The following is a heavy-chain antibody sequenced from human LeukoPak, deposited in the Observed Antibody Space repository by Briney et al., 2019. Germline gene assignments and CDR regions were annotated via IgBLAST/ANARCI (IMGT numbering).Heavy chain of an antibody. CDR2: ISGSGGST. Sequence: GGSLRLSCAASGFTFSSYAMSWVRQAPGKGLEWVSAISGSGGSTYYADSVKGRFTISRDNSKNTLYLQMNSLRAEDTAMYYCARSPLNRYYYDSSGYYPKYYFDYWGQGTLVTVSS. D-gene: IGHD3-22*01. CDR3: ARSPLNRYYYDSSGYYPKYYFDY. V-gene: IGHV3-23*01. CDR1: GFTFSSYA. J-gene: IGHJ4*02.